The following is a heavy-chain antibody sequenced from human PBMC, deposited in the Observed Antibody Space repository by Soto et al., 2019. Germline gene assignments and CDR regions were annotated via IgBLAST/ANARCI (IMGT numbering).Heavy chain of an antibody. CDR2: IYWDADK. D-gene: IGHD3-10*01. CDR3: AHRPGSGSYPNYFDY. V-gene: IGHV2-5*02. J-gene: IGHJ4*02. CDR1: GFSLSSSGVG. Sequence: QITLKESGPTLVKPTQTLTLTCTFSGFSLSSSGVGVGWIRQPPGKALEWLAFIYWDADKRYSPSLKNRLTIXXDXSXXQVGLIMTNLDPVDTATYYGAHRPGSGSYPNYFDYWGQGTLVTVSS.